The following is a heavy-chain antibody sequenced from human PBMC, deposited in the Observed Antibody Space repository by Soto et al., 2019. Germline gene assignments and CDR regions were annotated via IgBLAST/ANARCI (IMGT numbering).Heavy chain of an antibody. J-gene: IGHJ3*02. CDR3: ARNDYDYVWESPGGDAFDI. Sequence: QVQLQESGPGLVKPSQTLSLTCTDSGGSISSGDYYWNWIRQPPGKGLEWIGFIYNSGSTYYNPSLKSRVTISVDTSKNQFSLKLTSVTAADTAVYYCARNDYDYVWESPGGDAFDIWGQGTLVTVSS. D-gene: IGHD3-16*01. CDR1: GGSISSGDYY. V-gene: IGHV4-30-4*01. CDR2: IYNSGST.